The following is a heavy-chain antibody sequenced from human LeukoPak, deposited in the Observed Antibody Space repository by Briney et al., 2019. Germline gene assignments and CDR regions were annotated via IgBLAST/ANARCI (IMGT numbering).Heavy chain of an antibody. J-gene: IGHJ4*02. CDR1: GFTFSSYA. Sequence: GRSLRLSCAASGFTFSSYAMHWVRQAPGKGLEWVSVISYDGSNKYYADSVKGQFTISRDNSKNTLYLQMNSLRGEDTAVYYCARGDRGSPTAFDYWGQGTLVTVSS. CDR3: ARGDRGSPTAFDY. D-gene: IGHD1-26*01. CDR2: ISYDGSNK. V-gene: IGHV3-30*04.